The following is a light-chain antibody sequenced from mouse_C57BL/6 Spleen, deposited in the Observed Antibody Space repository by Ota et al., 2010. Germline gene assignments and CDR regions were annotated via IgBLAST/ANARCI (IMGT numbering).Light chain of an antibody. CDR3: FQSNYLPYT. CDR2: WFL. V-gene: IGKV1-99*01. CDR1: KSLLNSDGFTY. Sequence: DVVLAQTPLSLPVXIGDQASISCKSTKSLLNSDGFTYLDWYLQKPGQSPQLLIYWFLIDFLEFQTGSVAVGSGTDFTLKISRVEAEDLGVYYCFQSNYLPYTFGGGTKLEIK. J-gene: IGKJ2*01.